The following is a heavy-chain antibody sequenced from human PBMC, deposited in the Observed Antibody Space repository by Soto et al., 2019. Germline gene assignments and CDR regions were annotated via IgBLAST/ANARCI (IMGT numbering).Heavy chain of an antibody. CDR3: AKRELDDN. J-gene: IGHJ4*02. Sequence: VQLLESGGGLVQPGGSLRLSCAASGFTLRSYGMSWVRQAPGKGLEWVSGISESGSSTTYADSVKGRFTISRDNSKNTLFLQMNTLRAEDTAIYYCAKRELDDNWGQGTLVTVSS. CDR1: GFTLRSYG. D-gene: IGHD1-7*01. V-gene: IGHV3-23*01. CDR2: ISESGSST.